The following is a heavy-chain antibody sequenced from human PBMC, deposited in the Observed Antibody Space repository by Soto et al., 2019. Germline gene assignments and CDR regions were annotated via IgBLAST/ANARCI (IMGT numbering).Heavy chain of an antibody. Sequence: QVQLQESGPGLVKPSQTLSLTCTVSGGSISSGGYYWSWIRQHPGKGREWIGYIYYSVSTYYNPSLKSRVTISVDTSKNQFFLKLSSVTAADTAVYYCARDRRGRSYRKNYGFDYWGQGTLVTVSS. CDR2: IYYSVST. CDR3: ARDRRGRSYRKNYGFDY. CDR1: GGSISSGGYY. J-gene: IGHJ4*02. D-gene: IGHD1-26*01. V-gene: IGHV4-31*03.